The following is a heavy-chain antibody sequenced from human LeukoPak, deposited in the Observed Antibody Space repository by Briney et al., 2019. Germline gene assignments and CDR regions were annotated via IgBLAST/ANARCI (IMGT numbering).Heavy chain of an antibody. V-gene: IGHV4-4*09. CDR2: IYTSGST. Sequence: SETLSLTCTVSGGSISPYFWSWFRQPPGKGLEWIGYIYTSGSTNYNPSLKSRVTISVDTSKNQFSLKLSSVTAADTAVYYCARALGRYGSGYLDYWGQGTLVTVSS. CDR1: GGSISPYF. J-gene: IGHJ4*02. D-gene: IGHD3-22*01. CDR3: ARALGRYGSGYLDY.